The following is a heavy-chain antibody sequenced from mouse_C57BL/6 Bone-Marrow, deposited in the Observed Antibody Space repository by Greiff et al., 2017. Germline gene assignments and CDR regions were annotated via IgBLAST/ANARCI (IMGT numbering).Heavy chain of an antibody. J-gene: IGHJ3*01. Sequence: VQLQQPGAELVRPGTSVKLSCKASGYTFTSYWMHWVKQRPGQGLEWIGVIDPSDSYTNYNQKFKGKATLTVDTSSSPAYMQLSSLTSEDSAVYYCARCTHSNYEAWFAYWGQGTLVTVSA. V-gene: IGHV1-59*01. D-gene: IGHD2-5*01. CDR3: ARCTHSNYEAWFAY. CDR1: GYTFTSYW. CDR2: IDPSDSYT.